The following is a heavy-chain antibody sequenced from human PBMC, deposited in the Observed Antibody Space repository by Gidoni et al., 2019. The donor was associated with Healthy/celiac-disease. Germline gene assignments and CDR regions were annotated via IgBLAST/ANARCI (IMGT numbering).Heavy chain of an antibody. CDR2: ISAYNGNT. CDR3: ARDPLGYCSSTSCFRASISPTFDY. V-gene: IGHV1-18*01. D-gene: IGHD2-2*01. CDR1: GYTFTSYG. Sequence: QVQLVQSGAEVKKPGASVKVSCKASGYTFTSYGISWVRQAPGKGLEWMGWISAYNGNTNYAQKLQGRVTMTTDTSTSTAYMELRSLRSDDTAVYYCARDPLGYCSSTSCFRASISPTFDYWGQGTLVTVSS. J-gene: IGHJ4*02.